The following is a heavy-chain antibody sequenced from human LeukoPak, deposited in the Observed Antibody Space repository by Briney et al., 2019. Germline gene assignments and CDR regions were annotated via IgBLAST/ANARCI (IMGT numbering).Heavy chain of an antibody. D-gene: IGHD2-2*01. CDR2: IKQDGSEK. CDR3: ARLKDIVVVPAAHLDV. J-gene: IGHJ6*04. CDR1: GCTFSSYW. Sequence: GGSLRLSCAGSGCTFSSYWWSGVGQAPGRGREGVANIKQDGSEKYYVDSVKGRFTISRDNAKNSLYLQMNSLRAEDTAVYYCARLKDIVVVPAAHLDVWGKGTTVTVSS. V-gene: IGHV3-7*01.